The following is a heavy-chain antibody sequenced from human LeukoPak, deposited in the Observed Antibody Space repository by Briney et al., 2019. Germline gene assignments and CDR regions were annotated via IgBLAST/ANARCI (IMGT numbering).Heavy chain of an antibody. V-gene: IGHV3-21*01. J-gene: IGHJ4*02. CDR1: GFTFSTYS. CDR3: ARDYKYSSSLDY. D-gene: IGHD6-6*01. CDR2: ISSSSSYI. Sequence: GGSLRLSCAASGFTFSTYSMNWVRQAPGKGLEWVSSISSSSSYIYYADSVKGRFTISRDNSKNTLYLQMNSLRAEDTAVYYCARDYKYSSSLDYWGQGTLVTVSS.